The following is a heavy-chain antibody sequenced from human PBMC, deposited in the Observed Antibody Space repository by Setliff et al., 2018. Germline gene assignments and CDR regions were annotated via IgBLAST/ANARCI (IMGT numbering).Heavy chain of an antibody. D-gene: IGHD3-22*01. V-gene: IGHV1-2*02. CDR3: ARAYDSSGYYYY. Sequence: ASVKVSCKASGYTFTGYYMHWVRQAPGQGLEWMGWINPNSGGTNYAQKFQGRVTMTRDTSISTAYMELSRLRSDDTAVYYCARAYDSSGYYYYWGQGTLVTVSS. J-gene: IGHJ4*02. CDR1: GYTFTGYY. CDR2: INPNSGGT.